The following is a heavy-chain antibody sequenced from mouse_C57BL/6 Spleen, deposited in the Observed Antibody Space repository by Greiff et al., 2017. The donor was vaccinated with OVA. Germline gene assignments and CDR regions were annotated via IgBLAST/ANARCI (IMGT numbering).Heavy chain of an antibody. CDR1: GFTFSNYW. Sequence: EVKLVESGGGLVQPGGSMKLSCVASGFTFSNYWMTWVRQSPEKGLEWVAQIRFKSDNYATHYAVSVKGRFTISKDDSKSSVYLQMNNLRAEDTGIYYCTARYFDYWGQGTTLTVSS. CDR3: TARYFDY. J-gene: IGHJ2*01. V-gene: IGHV6-3*01. CDR2: IRFKSDNYAT.